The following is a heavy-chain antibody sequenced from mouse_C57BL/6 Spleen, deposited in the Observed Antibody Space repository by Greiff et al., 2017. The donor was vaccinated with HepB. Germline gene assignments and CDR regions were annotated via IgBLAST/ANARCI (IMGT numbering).Heavy chain of an antibody. CDR1: GYAFSSSW. D-gene: IGHD4-1*01. J-gene: IGHJ2*01. Sequence: VQLQQSGPELVKPGASVKISCKASGYAFSSSWMNWVKQRPGKGLEWIGRIYPGDGDTNYNGKFKGKATLTADKSSSTAYMQLSSLTSEDSAVYFCARGTLTGSDYWGQGTTLTVSS. CDR2: IYPGDGDT. V-gene: IGHV1-82*01. CDR3: ARGTLTGSDY.